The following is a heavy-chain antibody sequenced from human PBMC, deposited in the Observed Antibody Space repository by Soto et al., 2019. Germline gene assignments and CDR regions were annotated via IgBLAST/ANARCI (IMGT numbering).Heavy chain of an antibody. Sequence: GGSLRLSCAASGFRFSNYDVHWVRQAPGKGLEWVAVISYDGSNTYYGDSVKGRFTSSRDNSKNTVYLQMNSLRAEDTAVYYCARGNYYDSSGYDIDYWGQGTLVTVSS. CDR3: ARGNYYDSSGYDIDY. J-gene: IGHJ4*02. CDR2: ISYDGSNT. D-gene: IGHD3-22*01. V-gene: IGHV3-30-3*01. CDR1: GFRFSNYD.